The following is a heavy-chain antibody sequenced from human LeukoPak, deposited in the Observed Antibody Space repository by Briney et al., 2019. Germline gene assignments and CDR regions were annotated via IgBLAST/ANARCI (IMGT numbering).Heavy chain of an antibody. J-gene: IGHJ6*02. Sequence: PGGSLRLSCTASGFNFSNYWMSWVRQTPEKGLEWLANIKQDGSEEVYVDSVKGRFTVSRDNAQSSLYLEMTRLRAEGTAVYYCARDPYSSSWSYGMDVWGQGTTVTVSS. CDR3: ARDPYSSSWSYGMDV. V-gene: IGHV3-7*05. CDR2: IKQDGSEE. D-gene: IGHD6-13*01. CDR1: GFNFSNYW.